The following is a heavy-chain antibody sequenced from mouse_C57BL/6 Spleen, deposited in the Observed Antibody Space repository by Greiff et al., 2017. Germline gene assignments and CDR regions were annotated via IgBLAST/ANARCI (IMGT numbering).Heavy chain of an antibody. D-gene: IGHD2-4*01. J-gene: IGHJ2*01. CDR2: INPNNGGT. Sequence: EVKLMESGPELVKPGASVKISCKASGYTFTDYYMNWVKQSHGKSLEWIGDINPNNGGTSYNQKFKGKATLTVDKSSSTAYMELRSLTSEDSAVYYCARGGDYDEAHYFDYWGQGTTLTVSS. V-gene: IGHV1-26*01. CDR3: ARGGDYDEAHYFDY. CDR1: GYTFTDYY.